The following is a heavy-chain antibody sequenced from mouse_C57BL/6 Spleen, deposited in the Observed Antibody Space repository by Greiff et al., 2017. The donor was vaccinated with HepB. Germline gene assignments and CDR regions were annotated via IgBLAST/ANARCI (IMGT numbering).Heavy chain of an antibody. CDR1: GYSITSDY. D-gene: IGHD1-1*01. Sequence: EVMLVESGPGLAKPSQTLSLTCSVTGYSITSDYWNWIRKFPENKLEYIGYISYSGSTYYNPSLKSRISITRDTSMNQYYLQLNSVTTEDTATYYCERGSYYYGSSHWYFAVWGTGTTVTVSS. CDR3: ERGSYYYGSSHWYFAV. V-gene: IGHV3-8*01. CDR2: ISYSGST. J-gene: IGHJ1*03.